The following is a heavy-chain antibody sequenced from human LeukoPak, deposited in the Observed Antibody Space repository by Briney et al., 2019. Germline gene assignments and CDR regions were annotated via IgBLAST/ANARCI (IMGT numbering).Heavy chain of an antibody. CDR3: ARAQRTIGELFSLDY. CDR2: ISPDGSNQ. V-gene: IGHV3-30*04. D-gene: IGHD3-10*01. CDR1: GFTFSSYA. Sequence: PGGSLRLSCAPSGFTFSSYAMHWVRQAPGKGLEWVAVISPDGSNQYYADSVKGRFTISRDNSKNTLYLQMNSLRAEDTGLYYCARAQRTIGELFSLDYWGQGTLVTVSS. J-gene: IGHJ4*02.